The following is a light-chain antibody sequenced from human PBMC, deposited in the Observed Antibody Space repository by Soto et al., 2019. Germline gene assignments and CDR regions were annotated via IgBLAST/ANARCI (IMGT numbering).Light chain of an antibody. CDR2: EVS. J-gene: IGLJ1*01. V-gene: IGLV2-8*01. Sequence: QSVLTQPPSASGSPGQSVTISCTGTSSDVGAYNYVSWYQRLPGKAPKLIIYEVSKRPSGVPDRFSGSKSGNTASLTVSGLQAEDEADYYCTSYAGTYSFFYVFGTGTKLTVL. CDR1: SSDVGAYNY. CDR3: TSYAGTYSFFYV.